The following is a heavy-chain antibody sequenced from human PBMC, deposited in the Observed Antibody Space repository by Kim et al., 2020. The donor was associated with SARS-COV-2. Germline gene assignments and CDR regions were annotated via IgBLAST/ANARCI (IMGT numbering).Heavy chain of an antibody. J-gene: IGHJ4*02. V-gene: IGHV3-48*02. D-gene: IGHD3-16*01. CDR3: ARDWGERPTLVNYDY. Sequence: DSVKGRFTIARDNAKNSLYLQMNSLRDEDTAVYYCARDWGERPTLVNYDYWGQGTLVTVSS.